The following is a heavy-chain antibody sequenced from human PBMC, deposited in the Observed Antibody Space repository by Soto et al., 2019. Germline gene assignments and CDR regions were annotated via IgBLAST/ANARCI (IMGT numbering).Heavy chain of an antibody. CDR2: ISGSGGST. J-gene: IGHJ6*03. CDR3: AKTRPICTNGVCYILYMDV. V-gene: IGHV3-23*01. CDR1: GFTFSSYA. Sequence: GGSLRLSCAASGFTFSSYAMSWVRQAPGKGLEWVSAISGSGGSTYYADSVKGRFTISRDNSKNTLYLQMNSLRAEDTAVYYCAKTRPICTNGVCYILYMDVWGKGTTVTVSS. D-gene: IGHD2-8*01.